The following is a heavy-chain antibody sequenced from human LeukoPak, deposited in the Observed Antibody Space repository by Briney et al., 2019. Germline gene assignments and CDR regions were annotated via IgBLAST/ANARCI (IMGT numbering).Heavy chain of an antibody. D-gene: IGHD4-17*01. CDR3: ARVGGYGDYRRYAFDI. CDR1: GLTFSSYW. J-gene: IGHJ3*02. Sequence: GGSLRLSCAASGLTFSSYWMSWVRQAPGKGLERVANIKQDGSEKYYVDSVKGRFTISRDNAKNSLYLQMNSLRAEDTAVYYCARVGGYGDYRRYAFDIWGQGTMVTVSS. V-gene: IGHV3-7*01. CDR2: IKQDGSEK.